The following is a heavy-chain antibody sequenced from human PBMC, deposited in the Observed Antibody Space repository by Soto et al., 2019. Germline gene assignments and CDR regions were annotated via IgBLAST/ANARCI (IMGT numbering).Heavy chain of an antibody. V-gene: IGHV4-31*03. CDR1: GGSISSGGYY. CDR2: IYYSGST. J-gene: IGHJ6*03. Sequence: PSETLSLTCTVSGGSISSGGYYWSWIRQHPGKGLEWIGYIYYSGSTYYNPSLKSRVTISVDTSKNQFSLKLSSVTAADTALYYCARLVGITGTYTPGYYMDVWGKGTTVTVSS. CDR3: ARLVGITGTYTPGYYMDV. D-gene: IGHD1-20*01.